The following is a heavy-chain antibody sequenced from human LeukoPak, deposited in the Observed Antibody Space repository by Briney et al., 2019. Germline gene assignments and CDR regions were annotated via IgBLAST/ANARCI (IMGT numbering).Heavy chain of an antibody. CDR1: GGSFSGYY. D-gene: IGHD6-25*01. CDR3: ARGLQRLPFDY. Sequence: SETLSLTCAVYGGSFSGYYWSWIPQPPGKGLEWIGEINHSGSTNYNPSLKSRVTISVDTSKNQFSLKLSSVTAADTAVYYCARGLQRLPFDYWGQGTLVTVSS. CDR2: INHSGST. V-gene: IGHV4-34*01. J-gene: IGHJ4*02.